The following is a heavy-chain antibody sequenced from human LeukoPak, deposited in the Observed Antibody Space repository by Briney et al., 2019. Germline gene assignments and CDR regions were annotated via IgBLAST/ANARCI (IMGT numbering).Heavy chain of an antibody. CDR1: GLNFRTYS. CDR2: ISSGSSTI. V-gene: IGHV3-48*02. CDR3: ARGGLEWLSY. J-gene: IGHJ4*02. Sequence: PGGSLRLSCAASGLNFRTYSMNWVRQAPGKGLEWVSYISSGSSTIYYAHSLKGRFTISRDNAKNSLYLQMNSLRDEDTAVYYCARGGLEWLSYWGQGTLVTVSS. D-gene: IGHD6-19*01.